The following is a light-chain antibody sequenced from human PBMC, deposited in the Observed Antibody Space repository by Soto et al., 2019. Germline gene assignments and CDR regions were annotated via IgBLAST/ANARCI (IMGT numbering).Light chain of an antibody. J-gene: IGKJ4*02. V-gene: IGKV3-11*01. Sequence: ETVLTQSPATLSLSPGERATLSCRASRSISTYLAWYQQKPGQAPRLLIYEALNRATGIPARFSGSGSGTDFTLTISRLEPEDFAVYYCQQSNNWQLTCGGGTKVEIK. CDR3: QQSNNWQLT. CDR2: EAL. CDR1: RSISTY.